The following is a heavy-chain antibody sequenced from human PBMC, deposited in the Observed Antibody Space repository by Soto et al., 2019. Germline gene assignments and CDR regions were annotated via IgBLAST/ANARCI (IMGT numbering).Heavy chain of an antibody. CDR2: IDWDDNK. J-gene: IGHJ4*02. D-gene: IGHD6-19*01. CDR3: ARIRNTRGSGWYYFDY. V-gene: IGHV2-70*01. CDR1: GFSLSTSGMC. Sequence: SGPTLVNPTQTLTLTCTFSGFSLSTSGMCVNWIRQPPGKALEWLALIDWDDNKYYSTSLKTRLTISKDTSKNQVVLTMTNMDPVDTATYYCARIRNTRGSGWYYFDYWGQGTLVTVYS.